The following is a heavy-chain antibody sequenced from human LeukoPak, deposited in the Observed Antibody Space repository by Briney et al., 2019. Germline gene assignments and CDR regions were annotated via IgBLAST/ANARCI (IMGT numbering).Heavy chain of an antibody. V-gene: IGHV3-23*01. D-gene: IGHD1-26*01. Sequence: GGSLRLSCAASGFTFSSYAMRWARQAQGKGLEWVSAISGSRGSTYYEDTDNRRFTISRDNSKNPLYLQMNSLRAEDTAVYYCAKLVGATSNWFDLWGQGTLVPVSS. CDR3: AKLVGATSNWFDL. CDR2: ISGSRGST. J-gene: IGHJ5*02. CDR1: GFTFSSYA.